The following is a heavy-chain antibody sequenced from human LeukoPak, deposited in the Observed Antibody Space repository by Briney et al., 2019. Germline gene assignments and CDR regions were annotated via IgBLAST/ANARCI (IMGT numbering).Heavy chain of an antibody. D-gene: IGHD4-17*01. CDR2: MNSETGVT. CDR1: VYTFTGYY. V-gene: IGHV1-2*02. Sequence: ASVKVSCKASVYTFTGYYLHWVRQAPGQGLEWVGWMNSETGVTDCAQSFQGRVTMTRDTSINTAYLELRSLRSDDTAVYYCARDGGDYADYDYWGQGTLVT. J-gene: IGHJ4*02. CDR3: ARDGGDYADYDY.